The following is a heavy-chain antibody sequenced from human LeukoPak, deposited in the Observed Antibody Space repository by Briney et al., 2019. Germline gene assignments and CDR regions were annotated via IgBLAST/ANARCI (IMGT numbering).Heavy chain of an antibody. V-gene: IGHV3-21*01. CDR3: ARGGYYYDSSGYYRSDY. Sequence: GGSLRLSCAASGFTFSNYNMNWVRQAPGKGLEWVSSIGTSGSDMYYVDSVKGRFAISRDNAKNSLYLQMNSLRAEDTAVYYCARGGYYYDSSGYYRSDYWGQGTLVTVSS. D-gene: IGHD3-22*01. CDR1: GFTFSNYN. CDR2: IGTSGSDM. J-gene: IGHJ4*02.